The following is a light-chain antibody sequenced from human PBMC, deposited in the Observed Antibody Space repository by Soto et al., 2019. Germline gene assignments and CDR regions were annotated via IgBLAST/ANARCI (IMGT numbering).Light chain of an antibody. CDR2: SND. CDR1: GPNIGSNA. CDR3: ATWDDSLNGPV. V-gene: IGLV1-44*01. J-gene: IGLJ2*01. Sequence: QSVLTQPPSASGAPGQTVILSCFGSGPNIGSNAVNWYQQVPTTAPKLLIFSNDQRPSGVPDRFSGSKSGTSASLAISGLQSEDEADYSCATWDDSLNGPVFGGGTKLTVL.